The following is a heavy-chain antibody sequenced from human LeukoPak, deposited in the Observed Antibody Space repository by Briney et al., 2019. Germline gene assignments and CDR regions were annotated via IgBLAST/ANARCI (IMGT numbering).Heavy chain of an antibody. J-gene: IGHJ6*02. V-gene: IGHV3-7*01. D-gene: IGHD3-16*01. CDR1: GFTFKIYW. CDR2: IKQDGSEK. CDR3: ATYTHWVAGDV. Sequence: PGGSLRLSCAASGFTFKIYWMSWVRQAPGKGLEWVANIKQDGSEKYYVDSVKGRFTISRDNAKNSLYLQMGSLRAEDTAVYYCATYTHWVAGDVWGQGTTVTVSS.